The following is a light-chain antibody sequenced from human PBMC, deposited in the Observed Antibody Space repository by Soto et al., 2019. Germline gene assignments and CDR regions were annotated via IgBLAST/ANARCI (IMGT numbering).Light chain of an antibody. J-gene: IGKJ3*01. Sequence: DIVLTQSAATLCACPGERGSLXCRASQTLGVSFAWYQHNAGQAPRLLIYEASNRAAGIQGRFSGSGSGTDFTLTISRLEPEDFAVYYCQQYGRSPFSFGPGTKVD. CDR2: EAS. CDR1: QTLGVSF. CDR3: QQYGRSPFS. V-gene: IGKV3-20*01.